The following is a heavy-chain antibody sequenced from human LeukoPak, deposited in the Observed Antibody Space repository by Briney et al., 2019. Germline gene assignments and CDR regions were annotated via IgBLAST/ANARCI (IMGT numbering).Heavy chain of an antibody. D-gene: IGHD6-6*01. J-gene: IGHJ4*02. CDR1: GFIFNSDA. V-gene: IGHV3-23*01. CDR3: ARRPDY. Sequence: GGSLRLSCAASGFIFNSDAMNWVRQAPGKGLEWVSSISGSGGSAYFADSVKGRFTISRDNSNNTLYLQMNNLRVEDTAVYYCARRPDYWGQGTLVAVSS. CDR2: ISGSGGSA.